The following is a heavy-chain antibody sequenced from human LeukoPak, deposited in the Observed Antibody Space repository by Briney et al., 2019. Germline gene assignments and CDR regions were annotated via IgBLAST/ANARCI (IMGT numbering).Heavy chain of an antibody. D-gene: IGHD4-23*01. CDR2: IYYSGST. CDR3: ARDPTMVVTGWFDP. CDR1: GGSISSYY. J-gene: IGHJ5*02. V-gene: IGHV4-59*01. Sequence: PSETLSLTCTVSGGSISSYYWSWIRQPPGKGLEWIGYIYYSGSTEYNPSLKSRVTISVDTSKNQFSLKLSSVTAADTALYYCARDPTMVVTGWFDPWGQGTLVTVSS.